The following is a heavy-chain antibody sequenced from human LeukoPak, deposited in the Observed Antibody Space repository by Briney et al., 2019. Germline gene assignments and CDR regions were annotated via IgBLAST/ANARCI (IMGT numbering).Heavy chain of an antibody. CDR1: GFTFSTSW. V-gene: IGHV3-7*05. J-gene: IGHJ4*02. CDR3: ARDRGYSSFDY. CDR2: IKEDGSQK. Sequence: PGGSLRLSCAASGFTFSTSWMDWVRQAPGKGLEWVAKIKEDGSQKYYVDSVKGRFTISKDNAKNSLYLQMSSLRPEDTAVYYCARDRGYSSFDYWGQGTLVTVPS. D-gene: IGHD5-18*01.